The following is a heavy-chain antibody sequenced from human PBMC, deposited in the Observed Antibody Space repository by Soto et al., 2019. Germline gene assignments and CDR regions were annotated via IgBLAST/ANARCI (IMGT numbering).Heavy chain of an antibody. CDR3: GTPPGGGGY. V-gene: IGHV3-53*01. J-gene: IGHJ4*02. Sequence: EVQLVESGGGLIQPGGSLRLSCAVSGFTVSNNYMSWVRQAPGKGLEGVSVIYSGGYTAYGDSVKGRFTISRDNSKNPLYFQMKTRGADETAVFYGGTPPGGGGYWGQGTLVTVSS. CDR2: IYSGGYT. D-gene: IGHD3-10*01. CDR1: GFTVSNNY.